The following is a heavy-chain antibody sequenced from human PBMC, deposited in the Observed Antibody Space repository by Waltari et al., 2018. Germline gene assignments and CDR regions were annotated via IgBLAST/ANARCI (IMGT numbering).Heavy chain of an antibody. CDR2: IPDSGGDT. CDR1: GFTFTSYA. J-gene: IGHJ4*02. Sequence: EVQMLASGGGLEQPGGSLRVSCAASGFTFTSYAMSWVRQAPGKGLEWVSAIPDSGGDTYHADSVKGRFTISRDNSKNILYLQMNSLRAEDTAIYYCVKGSAPSRPYYFDYWGQGTLVTVSS. CDR3: VKGSAPSRPYYFDY. V-gene: IGHV3-23*01.